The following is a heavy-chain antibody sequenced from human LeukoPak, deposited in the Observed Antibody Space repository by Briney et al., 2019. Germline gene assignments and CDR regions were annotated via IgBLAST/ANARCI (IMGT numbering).Heavy chain of an antibody. CDR1: GFTFSSYA. J-gene: IGHJ4*02. CDR2: ISGSGGST. CDR3: AKGGYSTNFDY. D-gene: IGHD6-13*01. V-gene: IGHV3-23*01. Sequence: GGSLRLSCAASGFTFSSYAMSWVRQAPGKGLEWVSAISGSGGSTYYADSVKGRFTISRDNSKNTVFLQMDSLRAEDTAVYYRAKGGYSTNFDYWGQGTLVTVSS.